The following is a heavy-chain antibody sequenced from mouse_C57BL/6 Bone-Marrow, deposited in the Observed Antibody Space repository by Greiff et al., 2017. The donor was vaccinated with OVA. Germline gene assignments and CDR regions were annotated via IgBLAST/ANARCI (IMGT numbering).Heavy chain of an antibody. CDR3: ARGNFGSSFYAMDY. CDR2: IDPANDNT. J-gene: IGHJ4*01. CDR1: GFNIKNTY. Sequence: VQLQQSVAELVRPGASVKLSCTASGFNIKNTYMHWVKQRPEQGLEWIGRIDPANDNTKYAPKFKGKATLTVDTSSNTAYLQLSSLSSEDTAVYCCARGNFGSSFYAMDYWGQGTSVTVSS. D-gene: IGHD1-1*01. V-gene: IGHV14-3*01.